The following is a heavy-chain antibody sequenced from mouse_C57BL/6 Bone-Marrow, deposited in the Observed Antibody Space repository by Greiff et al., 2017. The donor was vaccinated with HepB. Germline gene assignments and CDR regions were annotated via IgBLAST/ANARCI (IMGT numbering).Heavy chain of an antibody. CDR2: INPNNGGT. J-gene: IGHJ1*03. CDR3: ARYYGSRYWYFDV. V-gene: IGHV1-22*01. CDR1: GYTFTDYN. D-gene: IGHD1-1*01. Sequence: EVKLVESGPELVKPGASVKMSCKASGYTFTDYNMHWVKQSHGKSLEWIGYINPNNGGTSYNQKFKGKATLTVNKSSSTAYMELRSLTSEDSAVYYCARYYGSRYWYFDVWGTGTTVTVSS.